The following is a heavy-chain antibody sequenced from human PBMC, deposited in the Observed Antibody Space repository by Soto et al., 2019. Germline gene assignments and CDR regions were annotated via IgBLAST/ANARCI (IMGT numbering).Heavy chain of an antibody. CDR3: ARLLGYCSSTSCPNYYGMDV. Sequence: PSETLSLTCTVSGGSISSYYWSWIRQPPGKGLEWIGYIYYSGSTNHNPSLKSRVTISVDTSKNQFSLKLSSVTAADTAVYYCARLLGYCSSTSCPNYYGMDVWGQGTTVTVSS. CDR2: IYYSGST. CDR1: GGSISSYY. J-gene: IGHJ6*02. D-gene: IGHD2-2*01. V-gene: IGHV4-59*01.